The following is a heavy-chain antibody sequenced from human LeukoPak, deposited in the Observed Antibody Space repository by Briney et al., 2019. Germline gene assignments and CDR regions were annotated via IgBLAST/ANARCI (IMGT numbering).Heavy chain of an antibody. D-gene: IGHD3-9*01. Sequence: ASVKVSCKASGYTFTGYYMHWVRQAPGQGLERMGWINPNSGGTYYAQKFQGRVTMIRDTSITTAYMELSSLRSDDTAVYYCARGASERYFDAFDIWGQGTMVTVSS. J-gene: IGHJ3*02. CDR1: GYTFTGYY. V-gene: IGHV1-2*02. CDR3: ARGASERYFDAFDI. CDR2: INPNSGGT.